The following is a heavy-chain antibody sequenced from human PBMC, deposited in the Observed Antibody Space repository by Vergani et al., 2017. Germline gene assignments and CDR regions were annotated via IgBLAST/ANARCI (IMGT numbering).Heavy chain of an antibody. CDR3: ARVVVPARYAYYYYYMNV. CDR2: NYYSGST. Sequence: QVQLQESGPGLVKPSQTLSLTCTVSGGSISSGGYYWSWIRQHPGKGLEWIGYNYYSGSTYYNSSLKSRVTIPVDTSKNQFSLKLSSVTATDTAVYYCARVVVPARYAYYYYYMNVWGKGTTVTVSS. V-gene: IGHV4-31*03. J-gene: IGHJ6*03. CDR1: GGSISSGGYY. D-gene: IGHD2-2*01.